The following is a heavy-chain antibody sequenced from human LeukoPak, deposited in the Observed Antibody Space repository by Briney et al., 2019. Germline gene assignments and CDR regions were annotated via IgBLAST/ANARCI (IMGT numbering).Heavy chain of an antibody. CDR3: ARDTDEWYNSPGDY. V-gene: IGHV3-30*04. CDR1: GFTLNTYA. CDR2: ISYDGSQK. D-gene: IGHD1-1*01. J-gene: IGHJ4*02. Sequence: GGSLRLSCAVSGFTLNTYAMHWVRQAPGKGLEWVAIISYDGSQKYYADSPKGRFTISRDNSRNTLYLQMNSLRDDDTGMYYCARDTDEWYNSPGDYWGQGTLVTVSS.